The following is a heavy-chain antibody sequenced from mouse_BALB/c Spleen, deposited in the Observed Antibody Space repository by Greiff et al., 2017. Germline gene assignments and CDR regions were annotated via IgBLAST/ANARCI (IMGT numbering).Heavy chain of an antibody. CDR2: INSNGGST. CDR1: GFTFSSYG. Sequence: EVMLVESGGGLVQPGGSLKLSCAASGFTFSSYGMSWVRQTPDKRLELVATINSNGGSTYYPDSVKGRFTISRDNAKNTLYLQMSSLKSEDTAMYYCARDPYYYGYSAWFAYWGQGTLVTVSA. CDR3: ARDPYYYGYSAWFAY. D-gene: IGHD1-2*01. V-gene: IGHV5-6-3*01. J-gene: IGHJ3*01.